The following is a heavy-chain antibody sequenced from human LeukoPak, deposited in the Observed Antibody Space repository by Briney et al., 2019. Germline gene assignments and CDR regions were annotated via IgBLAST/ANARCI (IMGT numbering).Heavy chain of an antibody. D-gene: IGHD1-26*01. V-gene: IGHV3-64D*09. CDR3: AGRSGSYSDC. J-gene: IGHJ4*02. CDR1: GFTFSNFV. CDR2: INDNGYNT. Sequence: GGSLRLSCSASGFTFSNFVMHWVRQAPGKGLEYVAIINDNGYNTDYAGSVKGRFTISRDNSKNTLYLQMSNLRAEDTAVYYCAGRSGSYSDCWGQGTLVTVSS.